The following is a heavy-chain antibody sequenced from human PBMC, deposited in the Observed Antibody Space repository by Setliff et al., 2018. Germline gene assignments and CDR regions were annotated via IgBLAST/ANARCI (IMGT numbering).Heavy chain of an antibody. J-gene: IGHJ4*02. CDR1: GYTFTNYG. Sequence: VASVKVSCKASGYTFTNYGITWVRQAPGRGLEWMGWINNYSFKTNYPQKFLGRVTVTTDTSTGTAYMELGSLTSDDTAIYYCARINFYVSSGYYYAPDYWGPGTLVTVSS. CDR3: ARINFYVSSGYYYAPDY. CDR2: INNYSFKT. V-gene: IGHV1-18*01. D-gene: IGHD3-22*01.